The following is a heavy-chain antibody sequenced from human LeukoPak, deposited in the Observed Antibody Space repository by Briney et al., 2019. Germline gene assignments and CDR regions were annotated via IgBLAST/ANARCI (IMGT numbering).Heavy chain of an antibody. D-gene: IGHD5-18*01. CDR2: MNPNSGNT. Sequence: ASVKVSCKASGYTFTTYDINWVRQATGQGLEWMGWMNPNSGNTGYAQRFRGRVTMTRDTSISTAYMELNSLTSEDTAVYYCAKNVRDTGTFDYWGQGTLVTVCS. CDR1: GYTFTTYD. V-gene: IGHV1-8*01. J-gene: IGHJ4*02. CDR3: AKNVRDTGTFDY.